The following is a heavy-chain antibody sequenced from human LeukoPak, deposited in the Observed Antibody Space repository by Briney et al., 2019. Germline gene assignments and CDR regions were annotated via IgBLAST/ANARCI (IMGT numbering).Heavy chain of an antibody. J-gene: IGHJ4*02. CDR3: AREGGSSWYAAND. CDR1: GGSISSSSYY. Sequence: SETLSLTCTVPGGSISSSSYYWGWIRQPPGKGLEWIGSIYYSGCTYYNPSLKRRVTISVDTSKNQFSLKLSSVTATDTAVYYCAREGGSSWYAANDWGQGTLVTVSS. D-gene: IGHD6-13*01. V-gene: IGHV4-39*07. CDR2: IYYSGCT.